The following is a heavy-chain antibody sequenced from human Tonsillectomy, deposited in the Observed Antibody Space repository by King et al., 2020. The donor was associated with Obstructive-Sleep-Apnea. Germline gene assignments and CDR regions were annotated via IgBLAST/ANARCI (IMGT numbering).Heavy chain of an antibody. CDR1: GYSISSGFY. Sequence: QLQESGPGLVKPSETLSLTCTVSGYSISSGFYWGWIRQPPGKGLEWIANIYQNGNTYYNPSLKSRVTISVDTSKNQFSLKLRFVTAADTAVYFCARVEGADSSGYFDYWGQGTLVTVSS. CDR3: ARVEGADSSGYFDY. D-gene: IGHD3-22*01. J-gene: IGHJ4*02. CDR2: IYQNGNT. V-gene: IGHV4-38-2*02.